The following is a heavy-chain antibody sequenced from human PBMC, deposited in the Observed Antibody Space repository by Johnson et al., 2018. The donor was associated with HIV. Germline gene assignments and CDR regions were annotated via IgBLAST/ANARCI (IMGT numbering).Heavy chain of an antibody. D-gene: IGHD3-9*01. CDR2: ISSSGSTK. CDR1: GFTFSDYY. Sequence: QVQLVESGGGLVKPGGSLRLSCAASGFTFSDYYMSWIRQTPGKGLEWVSYISSSGSTKYSAGSVKGRFTISRDNSKNTLYLQMNSLRAEDTALYYCATVYYDILTGYFVTMHADAFDIWGQGTMVTVSS. J-gene: IGHJ3*02. V-gene: IGHV3-11*04. CDR3: ATVYYDILTGYFVTMHADAFDI.